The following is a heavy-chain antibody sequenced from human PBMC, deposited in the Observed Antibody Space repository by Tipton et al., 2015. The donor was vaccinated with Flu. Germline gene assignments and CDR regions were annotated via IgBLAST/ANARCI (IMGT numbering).Heavy chain of an antibody. CDR1: GDSISSGRQY. CDR2: ISGGGSTI. CDR3: ARDSRLAADFDY. D-gene: IGHD6-13*01. J-gene: IGHJ4*02. V-gene: IGHV3-48*03. Sequence: LSLTCSVSGDSISSGRQYWNWVRQAPGTGLEWIAYISGGGSTIHYADSVKGRFTISRDNAKSTLHLQMNSLRPEDTAVYYCARDSRLAADFDYWGPGTLVTVSS.